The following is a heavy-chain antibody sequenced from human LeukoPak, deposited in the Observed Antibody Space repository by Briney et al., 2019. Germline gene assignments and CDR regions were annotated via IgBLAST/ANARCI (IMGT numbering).Heavy chain of an antibody. CDR1: GGTSNSHA. V-gene: IGHV1-69*04. Sequence: ASVKVSCKASGGTSNSHAISWVRQAPGQGLEWMGRIIPNLGTTNRAQNFQDRVTLTADKSTNTAYMELTSLSSDDTAVYYCATTNDGGGYQWGDFFDFWGQGTLVTVSS. CDR2: IIPNLGTT. D-gene: IGHD3-22*01. J-gene: IGHJ4*02. CDR3: ATTNDGGGYQWGDFFDF.